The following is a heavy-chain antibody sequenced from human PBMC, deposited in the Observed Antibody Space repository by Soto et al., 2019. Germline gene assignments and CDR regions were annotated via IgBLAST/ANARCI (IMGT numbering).Heavy chain of an antibody. CDR1: GGTFSSYA. CDR3: AREAPLPSRYYYGMDV. J-gene: IGHJ6*02. CDR2: IIPIFGTA. V-gene: IGHV1-69*01. Sequence: QVQLVQSGAEVKKPGSSVKVSCKASGGTFSSYAISWVRQAPEQGLEWMGGIIPIFGTANYAQKFQGRVTITADESTSTAYMELSSLRSEDTAVYYCAREAPLPSRYYYGMDVWGQGTTVTVSS. D-gene: IGHD1-26*01.